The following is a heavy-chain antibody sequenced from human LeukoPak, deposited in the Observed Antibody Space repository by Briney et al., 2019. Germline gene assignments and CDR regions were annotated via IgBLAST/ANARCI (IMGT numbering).Heavy chain of an antibody. J-gene: IGHJ4*02. Sequence: KPSETLSLTCAVSGGSITTYYWTWIRQPPGQALEWIGYIYYTGSTKYNPSLESRVTMSIDTSKNEFSLKIYSVNAADTAVYFCASGSVATALDQWGQGTLVTVSS. CDR1: GGSITTYY. CDR2: IYYTGST. V-gene: IGHV4-59*01. D-gene: IGHD2-21*02. CDR3: ASGSVATALDQ.